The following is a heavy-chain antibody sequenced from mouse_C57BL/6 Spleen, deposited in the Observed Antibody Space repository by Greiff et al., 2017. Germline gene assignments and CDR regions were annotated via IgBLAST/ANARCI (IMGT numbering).Heavy chain of an antibody. D-gene: IGHD2-1*01. J-gene: IGHJ2*01. CDR1: GYSITSGYY. CDR3: ARGGGKVDY. V-gene: IGHV3-6*01. CDR2: ISYDGSN. Sequence: EVKLVESGPGLVKPSQSLSLTCSVTGYSITSGYYWNWIRQFPGNKLEWMGYISYDGSNNYNPSLKNRISITRDTSKNQFFLKLNSVTTEDTATYYCARGGGKVDYWGQGTTLTVSS.